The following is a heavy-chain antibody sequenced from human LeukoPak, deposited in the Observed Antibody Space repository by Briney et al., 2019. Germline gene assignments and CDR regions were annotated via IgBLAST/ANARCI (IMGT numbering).Heavy chain of an antibody. J-gene: IGHJ5*02. CDR3: ARDRQWLQLWLRWFDP. CDR2: INPNSGGT. Sequence: ASVKVSCKASGYTFTGYYMHWVRQAPGQGLEWMGWINPNSGGTNYAQKFQGRVTMTRDTSISTAYMELSRLRSDDTAVYYCARDRQWLQLWLRWFDPWGQGTLVTVSS. V-gene: IGHV1-2*02. D-gene: IGHD5-18*01. CDR1: GYTFTGYY.